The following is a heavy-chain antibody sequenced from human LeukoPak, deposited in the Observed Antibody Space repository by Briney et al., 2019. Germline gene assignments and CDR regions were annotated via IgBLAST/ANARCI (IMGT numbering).Heavy chain of an antibody. V-gene: IGHV4-38-2*02. D-gene: IGHD5-24*01. Sequence: PSETLSLTCTVSGYSISSGYYWGWIRQPPGKGLEWIGSIYHSGSTYYNPSLKSRVTISVDTSKNQFSLKLSSVTAADTAVYYCARALNYVEMATTYYFDYWGQGTLVTVSS. CDR3: ARALNYVEMATTYYFDY. CDR1: GYSISSGYY. CDR2: IYHSGST. J-gene: IGHJ4*02.